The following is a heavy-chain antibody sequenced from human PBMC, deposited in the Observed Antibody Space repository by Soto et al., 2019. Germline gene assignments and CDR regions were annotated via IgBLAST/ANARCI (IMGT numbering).Heavy chain of an antibody. CDR3: ARVPLY. V-gene: IGHV4-30-2*01. CDR2: IYHSGSS. Sequence: SETLSLTCAVSGGSISSGGYSWSWIRQPPGKGLEWIGYIYHSGSSYYNPSLKSRVTISVDRSKNRFSLKLSSVTAADTAVYYCARVPLYWGQGTMVTVSS. CDR1: GGSISSGGYS. J-gene: IGHJ4*02.